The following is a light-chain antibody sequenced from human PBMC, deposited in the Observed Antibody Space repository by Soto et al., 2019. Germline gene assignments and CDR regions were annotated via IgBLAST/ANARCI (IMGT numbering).Light chain of an antibody. V-gene: IGKV3-15*01. CDR1: QTIGDK. Sequence: DIQMTQSNSTLSASAGDTVTLSCRASQTIGDKLAWYQHKPGEAPRLLIYDASAGPPGIPSRFSGSGSGTKFTLTIASLQSDDCAIYYCQQYETCSGTFGPGTKVDIK. CDR3: QQYETCSGT. CDR2: DAS. J-gene: IGKJ3*01.